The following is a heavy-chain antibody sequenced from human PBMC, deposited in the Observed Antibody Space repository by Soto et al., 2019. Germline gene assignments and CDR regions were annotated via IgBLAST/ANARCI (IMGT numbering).Heavy chain of an antibody. D-gene: IGHD3-10*01. V-gene: IGHV3-23*01. CDR2: ISGSGTST. CDR3: AKGENYYGSTNYPALDY. J-gene: IGHJ4*02. Sequence: GGSLRLSCATSGFTFSGFAMSWVRQAPGKGLEWVSSISGSGTSTYYADSVKGRFTISRDSSKNTLYLQMNSLRAEDTAVYHCAKGENYYGSTNYPALDYWGQGTLVTVSS. CDR1: GFTFSGFA.